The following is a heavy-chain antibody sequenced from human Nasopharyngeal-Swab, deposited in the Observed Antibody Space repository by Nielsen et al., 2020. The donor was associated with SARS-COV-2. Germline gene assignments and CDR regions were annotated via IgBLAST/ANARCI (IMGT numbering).Heavy chain of an antibody. J-gene: IGHJ6*03. CDR2: IGTAGDT. D-gene: IGHD3-22*01. V-gene: IGHV3-13*01. CDR1: GFTFSSYD. Sequence: GGSLRLSCAASGFTFSSYDMHWVRQATGKGLEWVSAIGTAGDTYYPGSVKGRFTISRENAKNSLYLQMNSLRAGDTAVYYCARGALNYYDSSGYYPLGYYYMDVWGKGTTVTVSS. CDR3: ARGALNYYDSSGYYPLGYYYMDV.